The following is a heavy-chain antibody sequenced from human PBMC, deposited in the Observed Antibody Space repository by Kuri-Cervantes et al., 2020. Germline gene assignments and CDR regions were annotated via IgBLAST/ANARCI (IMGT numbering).Heavy chain of an antibody. D-gene: IGHD5-12*01. J-gene: IGHJ5*02. Sequence: GSLRLSCTVSGGSISSYYWSWIRQPPGKGLEWIGEINHSGSTNYNPSLKSRVTISVDTSKNQFSLKLSSVTAADTAVYYCARESGYDPGDNWFDPWGQGTLVTVS. CDR3: ARESGYDPGDNWFDP. CDR2: INHSGST. CDR1: GGSISSYY. V-gene: IGHV4-34*01.